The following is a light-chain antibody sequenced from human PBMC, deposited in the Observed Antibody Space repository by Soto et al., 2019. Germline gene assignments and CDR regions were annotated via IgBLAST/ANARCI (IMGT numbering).Light chain of an antibody. CDR3: QPYHVWPIT. Sequence: EIVITQSPATLSVSPGEGATVSCSASQSVSSHLAWYQHKPGQAPRLLFYDASTRATGITARFSGSGSGTEFTITISSLQSEDFAVYYCQPYHVWPITFGQVTRLENK. CDR1: QSVSSH. CDR2: DAS. J-gene: IGKJ5*01. V-gene: IGKV3-15*01.